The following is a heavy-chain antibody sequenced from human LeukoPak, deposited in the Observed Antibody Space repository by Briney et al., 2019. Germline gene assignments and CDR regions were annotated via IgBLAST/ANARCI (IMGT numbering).Heavy chain of an antibody. CDR3: ARVWVVPAATYYYMDV. CDR1: GFTFSDTW. Sequence: GGSLRLSCAASGFTFSDTWMHWVRQAPGEGLVWVSRIRSDGSDTRYAESVKGRFTISRDNAKNSLYLQMNSLRAEDTAVYYCARVWVVPAATYYYMDVWGKGTTVTISS. V-gene: IGHV3-74*01. J-gene: IGHJ6*03. CDR2: IRSDGSDT. D-gene: IGHD2-2*01.